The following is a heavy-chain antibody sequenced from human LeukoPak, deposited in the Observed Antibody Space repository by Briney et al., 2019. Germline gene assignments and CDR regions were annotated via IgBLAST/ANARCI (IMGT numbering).Heavy chain of an antibody. CDR2: IYYSGST. J-gene: IGHJ3*02. V-gene: IGHV4-59*01. Sequence: PSETLSLTCTVSGGSISSYYWSWIRQPPGKGLEWFGYIYYSGSTNYIPSLKSRVTISVDTSKNQFSLKLSSVTAADTAVYYCARGPVSGSSAAFDIWGQGTMVTVSS. D-gene: IGHD1-26*01. CDR3: ARGPVSGSSAAFDI. CDR1: GGSISSYY.